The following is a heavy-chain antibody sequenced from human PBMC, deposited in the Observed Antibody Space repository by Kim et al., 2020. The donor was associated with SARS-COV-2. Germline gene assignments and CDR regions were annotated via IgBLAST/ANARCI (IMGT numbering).Heavy chain of an antibody. V-gene: IGHV3-53*01. J-gene: IGHJ6*02. CDR3: VRDGRTSEGMDV. Sequence: YYADSVNGRFLISRDSSTNTVYLQLNNLRADDAAIYYCVRDGRTSEGMDVWGQGTTVIVSS. D-gene: IGHD6-6*01.